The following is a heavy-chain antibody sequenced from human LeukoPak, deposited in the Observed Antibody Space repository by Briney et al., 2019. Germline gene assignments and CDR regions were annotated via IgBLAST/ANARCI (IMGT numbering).Heavy chain of an antibody. V-gene: IGHV4-59*01. CDR3: GRDIPYYYGSGTIWGGGY. CDR2: IYYSGST. CDR1: GGSISSYY. D-gene: IGHD3-10*01. Sequence: PSETLSLTCTVSGGSISSYYWSWIRQPPEKGLEWIGYIYYSGSTNYNPSLKSRVTISVDTSKNQFSLKLSSVTAADTAVYYCGRDIPYYYGSGTIWGGGYWGQGTLVTVSS. J-gene: IGHJ4*02.